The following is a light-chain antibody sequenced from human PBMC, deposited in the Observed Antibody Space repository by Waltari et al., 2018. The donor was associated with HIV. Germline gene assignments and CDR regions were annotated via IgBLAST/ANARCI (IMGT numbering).Light chain of an antibody. J-gene: IGKJ4*01. Sequence: DIQMTQSPSSVSASVGERVTITCRASQAISTRFAWYHQKPGKGPRLLVYSASSLQSGVPSSFSCSGSGTDFILTINSLQPEDFATYYCQQTNSFPPTFGGGTKVEIK. V-gene: IGKV1-12*01. CDR1: QAISTR. CDR2: SAS. CDR3: QQTNSFPPT.